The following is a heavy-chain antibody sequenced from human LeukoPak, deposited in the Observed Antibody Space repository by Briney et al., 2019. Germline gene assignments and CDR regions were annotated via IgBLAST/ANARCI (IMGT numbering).Heavy chain of an antibody. Sequence: ASVEVSCKASGYTFSGYGISWGRQAPGQGLEWMGWISAYNGITNYAQKLQGRVTMTTDTSTSTAYMELRSLRSDDTAVYYCARVGRWLQSTFDYWGQGTLVTVSS. V-gene: IGHV1-18*01. CDR3: ARVGRWLQSTFDY. CDR1: GYTFSGYG. J-gene: IGHJ4*02. D-gene: IGHD5-24*01. CDR2: ISAYNGIT.